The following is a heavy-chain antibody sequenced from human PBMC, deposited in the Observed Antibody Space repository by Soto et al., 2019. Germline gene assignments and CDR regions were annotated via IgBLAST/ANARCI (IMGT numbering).Heavy chain of an antibody. D-gene: IGHD3-3*01. J-gene: IGHJ4*02. Sequence: ASVKVSCKTSGDTFSNFAISWVRQAPGQGLEWMGGIIPMYDSASYAQKSQGRVTITADKFTGTAYMELSSLRSEDTAIYFCAASTFQYGVSGYSHLDYWGQGTPVTVSS. V-gene: IGHV1-69*06. CDR1: GDTFSNFA. CDR2: IIPMYDSA. CDR3: AASTFQYGVSGYSHLDY.